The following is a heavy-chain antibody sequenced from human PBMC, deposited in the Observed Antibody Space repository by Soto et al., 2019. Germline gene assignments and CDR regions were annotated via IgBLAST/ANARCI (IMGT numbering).Heavy chain of an antibody. J-gene: IGHJ4*02. Sequence: EVQLVESGEGLVQPGGSLRLSCAASGFTFSSYNIHWIRQAPGKGLEFVSAISRSGDRTYYADSVKGRFTITRDNSKNTVWLHMGSLRAEDIAVYYCARARCSSGQCYYFDYWGRGALVSVSS. V-gene: IGHV3-64*02. CDR3: ARARCSSGQCYYFDY. CDR2: ISRSGDRT. CDR1: GFTFSSYN. D-gene: IGHD2-15*01.